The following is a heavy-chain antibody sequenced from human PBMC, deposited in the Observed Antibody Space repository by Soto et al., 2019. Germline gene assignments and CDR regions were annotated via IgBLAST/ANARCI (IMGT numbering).Heavy chain of an antibody. CDR3: AARGYSGYDHFDY. J-gene: IGHJ4*02. D-gene: IGHD5-12*01. CDR2: IVIGSGNT. CDR1: GFTFTSSA. Sequence: EASVKVSCKASGFTFTSSAMQWVRQARGQRLEWIGWIVIGSGNTNYAQKFQERVTITRDMTTSTAYMELSSLRSEDTAVYYCAARGYSGYDHFDYWGQGTLVTVSS. V-gene: IGHV1-58*02.